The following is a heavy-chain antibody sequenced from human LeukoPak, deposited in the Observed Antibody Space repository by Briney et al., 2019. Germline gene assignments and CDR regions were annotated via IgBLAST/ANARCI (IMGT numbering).Heavy chain of an antibody. CDR3: ARNNWAYWYFDL. D-gene: IGHD1-20*01. V-gene: IGHV4-30-4*08. Sequence: SQTLSLTCAVSGGSISSGDYYWSWIRQPPGKGLEWIGYIYYSGSTYYNPSLKSRVTISVDTSKNQFSLKLSSVTAADTAVYYCARNNWAYWYFDLWGRGTLVTVSS. CDR2: IYYSGST. CDR1: GGSISSGDYY. J-gene: IGHJ2*01.